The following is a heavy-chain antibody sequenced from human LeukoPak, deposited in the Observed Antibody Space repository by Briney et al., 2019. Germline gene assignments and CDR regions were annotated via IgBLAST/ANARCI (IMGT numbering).Heavy chain of an antibody. CDR2: ISIYNGNT. J-gene: IGHJ5*02. Sequence: GASVKVSCKASGYTFTSYGITWVRQAPGQGLEWMGWISIYNGNTNYVQKLQGRVTMTTDTSTSTAYMELRSLRSDDTAVYYCARVPGNWNERKRNWFDPWGQGTLVTVSS. V-gene: IGHV1-18*01. CDR1: GYTFTSYG. CDR3: ARVPGNWNERKRNWFDP. D-gene: IGHD1-1*01.